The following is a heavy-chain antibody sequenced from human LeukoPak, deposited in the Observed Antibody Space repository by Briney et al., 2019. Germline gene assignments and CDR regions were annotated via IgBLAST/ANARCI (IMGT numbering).Heavy chain of an antibody. J-gene: IGHJ4*02. CDR3: ARASGYSGYDPFDY. CDR2: IYSGGDT. Sequence: GSLRLSCAASGFTVGSNYMSWVRQAPGKGLEWVSVIYSGGDTYYADSVKGRFTISRDNSKNTLYLQMNTLRAEDTAVYYCARASGYSGYDPFDYWGQGTLVTVSS. V-gene: IGHV3-53*01. CDR1: GFTVGSNY. D-gene: IGHD5-12*01.